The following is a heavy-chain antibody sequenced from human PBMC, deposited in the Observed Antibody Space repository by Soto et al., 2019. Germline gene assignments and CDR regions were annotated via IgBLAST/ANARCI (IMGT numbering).Heavy chain of an antibody. V-gene: IGHV6-1*01. CDR1: GDSVSSNSAA. Sequence: PSQTLSLTCAISGDSVSSNSAAWNWIRQSPSRGLEWLGKTYYRSKWYNEYAESVKSRITINPDTSKNQFSLKLSSVTAADTAVYYCARLMVRGYYFDYWGQGTLVTVS. CDR3: ARLMVRGYYFDY. J-gene: IGHJ4*02. D-gene: IGHD3-10*01. CDR2: TYYRSKWYN.